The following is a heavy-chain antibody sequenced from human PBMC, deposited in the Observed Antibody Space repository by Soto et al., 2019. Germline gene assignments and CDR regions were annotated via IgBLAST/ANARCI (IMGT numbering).Heavy chain of an antibody. J-gene: IGHJ4*02. V-gene: IGHV5-51*01. Sequence: ESLTISRKGSGYSFTSYWIGLVRQMPGKGLEWMGIIYPGDSDTRYSPSFQGQVTISADKSISTAYLQWSSLKASDTAMYYCARQVPGGSGTPYYFDYWGQGTLVTVSS. CDR1: GYSFTSYW. D-gene: IGHD3-10*01. CDR2: IYPGDSDT. CDR3: ARQVPGGSGTPYYFDY.